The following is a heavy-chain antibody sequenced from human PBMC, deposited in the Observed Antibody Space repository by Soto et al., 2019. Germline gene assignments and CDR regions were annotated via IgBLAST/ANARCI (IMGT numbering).Heavy chain of an antibody. CDR3: ARDASVGASYSGSAYYAMDV. CDR1: GFTFNTFG. D-gene: IGHD1-26*01. V-gene: IGHV3-33*01. J-gene: IGHJ6*02. CDR2: IRYDGSNN. Sequence: VGSLRLSCAASGFTFNTFGMHWVRQAPGEGLEWVAVIRYDGSNNYYADSVKGRFTISRDNSKNTLSLQMNSLRAEDTAVYYCARDASVGASYSGSAYYAMDVWGRGTTVTVSS.